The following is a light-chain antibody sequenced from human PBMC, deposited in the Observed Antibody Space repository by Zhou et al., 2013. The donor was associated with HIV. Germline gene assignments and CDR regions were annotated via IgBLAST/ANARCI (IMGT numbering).Light chain of an antibody. J-gene: IGKJ1*01. Sequence: EIVLTQSPGTLSLSPGVRATLSCRASQSVSSSFLAWYQQKPGQAPRLLIYGASSRATGVPDRFSGSGSGTDFTLTISRLEPEDFAVYYCQQYGRSPPWTFGQGTKVE. CDR1: QSVSSSF. CDR3: QQYGRSPPWT. CDR2: GAS. V-gene: IGKV3-20*01.